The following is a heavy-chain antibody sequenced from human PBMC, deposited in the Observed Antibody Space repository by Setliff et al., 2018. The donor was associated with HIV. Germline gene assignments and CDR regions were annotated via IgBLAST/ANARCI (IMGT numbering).Heavy chain of an antibody. D-gene: IGHD3-10*01. CDR2: IYYRGSA. CDR3: ARARGPPLPVLDF. Sequence: SGGSLRLSCAASGFRFRSYWMSWVRQSPGKGLEWIGVIYYRGSAYYNLSLQSRVTLSVDTSKNSFSLHLTSVTAADTAVYFCARARGPPLPVLDFWGPGTLVTVSS. J-gene: IGHJ4*02. CDR1: GFRFRSYW. V-gene: IGHV4-4*01.